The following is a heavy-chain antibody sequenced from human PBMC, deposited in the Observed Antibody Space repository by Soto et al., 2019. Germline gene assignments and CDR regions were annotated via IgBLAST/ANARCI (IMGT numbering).Heavy chain of an antibody. CDR1: GFTFSSYW. J-gene: IGHJ6*03. D-gene: IGHD3-16*01. CDR3: SRCFYDFIWGSLYYYYYYYMDV. V-gene: IGHV3-7*01. Sequence: GSLRLSCAASGFTFSSYWMSWVRQAPGKGLEWVANIKQDGSEKYYVDSVKGRFTISRDNAKNSLYLQMNSLRAEDTAVYYCSRCFYDFIWGSLYYYYYYYMDVWGKGTTVTAP. CDR2: IKQDGSEK.